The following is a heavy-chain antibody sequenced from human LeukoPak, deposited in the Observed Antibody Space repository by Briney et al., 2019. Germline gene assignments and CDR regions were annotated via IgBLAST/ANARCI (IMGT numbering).Heavy chain of an antibody. D-gene: IGHD2-2*01. Sequence: PSETLSLTCTVSGYSISSGYYWGWIRQPPGKGLEWIGNIYHSGSTFYNPSLKSRVTISVDTSKNQFSLKLSSVTAADTAVYYCAKGDIVVVPAAMSGSNWFDPWGQGTLVTVSS. CDR3: AKGDIVVVPAAMSGSNWFDP. CDR2: IYHSGST. V-gene: IGHV4-38-2*02. CDR1: GYSISSGYY. J-gene: IGHJ5*02.